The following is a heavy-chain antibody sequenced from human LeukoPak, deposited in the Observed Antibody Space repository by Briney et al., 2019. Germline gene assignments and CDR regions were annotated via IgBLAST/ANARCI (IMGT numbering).Heavy chain of an antibody. J-gene: IGHJ3*02. D-gene: IGHD2-2*01. CDR2: IYYSGST. Sequence: PSETLSLTCTVSGGSISGYYWSWIRQPPGKGLEWIGYIYYSGSTNYNPSLKSRVTISVDTSKNQFSLKLSSVTAADTAVYYCARHKGVYCSSTSCYFSDAFDIWGQGTMVTVSS. V-gene: IGHV4-59*08. CDR3: ARHKGVYCSSTSCYFSDAFDI. CDR1: GGSISGYY.